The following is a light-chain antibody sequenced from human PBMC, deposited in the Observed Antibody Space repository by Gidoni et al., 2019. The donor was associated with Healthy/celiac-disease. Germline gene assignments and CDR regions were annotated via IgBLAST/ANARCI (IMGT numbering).Light chain of an antibody. CDR2: GKN. CDR3: NSRDSSGTHLVV. J-gene: IGLJ1*01. Sequence: SSELTQDPAVSVALGQTGRITCQGDSLRSYYASWYQQKPGQAPVLVIYGKNNRPSGIPDRFSGSSSGNTASLTITGAQAEDEADYYCNSRDSSGTHLVVFGTGTKVTVL. V-gene: IGLV3-19*01. CDR1: SLRSYY.